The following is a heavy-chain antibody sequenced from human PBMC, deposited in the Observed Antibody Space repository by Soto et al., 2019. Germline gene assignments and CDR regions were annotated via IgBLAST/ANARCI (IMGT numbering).Heavy chain of an antibody. Sequence: LRLSCAASGFTFSDYYMSWIRQAPGKGLERVSYISSSGSTIYYADSVKGRFTIPRDNAKNSLYLQMNSLRAEDTAVYYCARDLWSGYHTGRMDVWGQGTTVTVSS. J-gene: IGHJ6*02. CDR3: ARDLWSGYHTGRMDV. V-gene: IGHV3-11*01. CDR1: GFTFSDYY. CDR2: ISSSGSTI. D-gene: IGHD3-3*01.